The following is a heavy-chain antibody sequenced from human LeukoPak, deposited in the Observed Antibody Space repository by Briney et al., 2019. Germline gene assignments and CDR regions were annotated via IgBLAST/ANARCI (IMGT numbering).Heavy chain of an antibody. V-gene: IGHV1-18*01. CDR1: GYTFTSYG. CDR2: ISAYNGNT. CDR3: ARDGVVPAAMSDYYYYYMDV. Sequence: ASVKVSCKASGYTFTSYGISWVRQVPGQGLEWMGWISAYNGNTNYAQKLQGRVTMTTDTSTSTAYMELRSLRSDDTAVYYCARDGVVPAAMSDYYYYYMDVWGKGTTVTVSS. D-gene: IGHD2-2*01. J-gene: IGHJ6*03.